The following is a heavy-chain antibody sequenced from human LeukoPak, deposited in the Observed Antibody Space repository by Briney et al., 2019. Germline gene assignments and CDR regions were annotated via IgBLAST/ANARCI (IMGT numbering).Heavy chain of an antibody. V-gene: IGHV1-2*02. CDR3: ARVGAGDCCFFNY. Sequence: GASVKVSCKASGYTFTGYYVHWVRQAPGQGLERIGWIDPNSGGTSYAQKFQGRVTMTGDTSISTAYMDLSKLRSDDTAVYYCARVGAGDCCFFNYWGQGTLVTVSS. J-gene: IGHJ4*02. CDR2: IDPNSGGT. CDR1: GYTFTGYY. D-gene: IGHD2-21*02.